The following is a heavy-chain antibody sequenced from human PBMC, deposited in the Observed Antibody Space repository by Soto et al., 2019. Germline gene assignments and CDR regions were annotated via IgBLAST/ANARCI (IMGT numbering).Heavy chain of an antibody. V-gene: IGHV3-72*01. CDR2: TRNKVDSYTT. CDR3: ATGTVGTMDY. CDR1: GFTFSDHY. Sequence: EVQLVESGGDLVQPGGSLRLSCAASGFTFSDHYMEWVRQAPGKGLEWVGRTRNKVDSYTTEYAASVRGRFTISRDDSKTSLYLQMNSLITEDTALYYCATGTVGTMDYWGQATLVTVSS. D-gene: IGHD1-7*01. J-gene: IGHJ4*02.